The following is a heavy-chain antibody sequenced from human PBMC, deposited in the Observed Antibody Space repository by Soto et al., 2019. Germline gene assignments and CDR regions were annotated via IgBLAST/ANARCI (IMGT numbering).Heavy chain of an antibody. Sequence: EVQLLESGGGLVQPGGSLRLSCLASGFSFSNYAMSWVRQAPGKGLERVSGISGSGVNTDHADSVKGRFTISRDNSRNTLYLQMDSLRAEDTAIYYCAKKTDSNSPWGAFDLWGQGTMVSVSS. J-gene: IGHJ3*01. V-gene: IGHV3-23*01. CDR3: AKKTDSNSPWGAFDL. D-gene: IGHD3-16*01. CDR2: ISGSGVNT. CDR1: GFSFSNYA.